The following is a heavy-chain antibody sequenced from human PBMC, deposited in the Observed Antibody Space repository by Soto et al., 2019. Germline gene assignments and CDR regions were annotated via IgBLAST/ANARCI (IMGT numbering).Heavy chain of an antibody. J-gene: IGHJ3*02. V-gene: IGHV3-9*01. CDR2: ISWNSGSI. D-gene: IGHD6-13*01. Sequence: GGSLRLSCAASGFTFDDYAMHWVRQAPGKGLEWVSGISWNSGSIGYADSVKGRFTISRDNAKNSLYLQMNSLRAEDTALYYCAKGLKQLTTFDAFDIWGQGTMVTVSS. CDR1: GFTFDDYA. CDR3: AKGLKQLTTFDAFDI.